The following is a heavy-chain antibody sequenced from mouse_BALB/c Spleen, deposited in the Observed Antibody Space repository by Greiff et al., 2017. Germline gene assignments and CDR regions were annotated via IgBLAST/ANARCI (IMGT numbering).Heavy chain of an antibody. CDR1: GYTFTSYW. D-gene: IGHD4-1*01. CDR3: TVGSYYAMDY. V-gene: IGHV1-69*02. Sequence: VQLQQPGAELVRPGASVKLSCKASGYTFTSYWINWVKQRPGQGLEWIGNIYPSDSYTNYNQKFKDKATLTVDKSSSTAYMQLSSPTSEDSAVYYCTVGSYYAMDYWGQGTSVTVSS. J-gene: IGHJ4*01. CDR2: IYPSDSYT.